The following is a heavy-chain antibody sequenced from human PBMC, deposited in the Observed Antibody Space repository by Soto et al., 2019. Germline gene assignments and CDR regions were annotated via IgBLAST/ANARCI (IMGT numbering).Heavy chain of an antibody. V-gene: IGHV3-23*01. CDR1: GFTYSSYA. J-gene: IGHJ4*02. CDR3: AKDNSSDVYYFDY. Sequence: GSLRLSCAASGFTYSSYAMSWVRQAPGKGLEWVSAISGSGGSTYYADSVKGRFTISRDNSKNTLYLQMNSLRAEDTAVYYCAKDNSSDVYYFDYWGQGTLVTVSS. CDR2: ISGSGGST. D-gene: IGHD5-18*01.